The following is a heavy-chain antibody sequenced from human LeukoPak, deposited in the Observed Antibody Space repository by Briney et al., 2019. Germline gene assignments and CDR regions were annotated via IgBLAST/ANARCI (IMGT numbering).Heavy chain of an antibody. V-gene: IGHV1-58*02. CDR2: IVVCSGNT. J-gene: IGHJ3*02. CDR1: GFTFTNSA. CDR3: AGSCGDCYQSYDAFDI. D-gene: IGHD2-21*02. Sequence: GTSVKVSFKASGFTFTNSAMQWVRQARGQRLEWIRWIVVCSGNTNYAQKFQERVTITRDMSTSTAYMELSSLRSEDTAVYYCAGSCGDCYQSYDAFDIWGQGKMVTVSS.